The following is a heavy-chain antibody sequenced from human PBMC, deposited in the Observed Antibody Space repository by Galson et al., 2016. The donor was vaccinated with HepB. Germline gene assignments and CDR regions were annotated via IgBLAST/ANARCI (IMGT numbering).Heavy chain of an antibody. V-gene: IGHV3-23*01. CDR3: AKERGSRITMVRGVLDAFDI. CDR1: GFIFSTYA. J-gene: IGHJ3*02. Sequence: SLRLSCAASGFIFSTYAMNWVRQAPGKGLEWVSSIRGSGGGLDYADSVKGRFTISRDNSKNTLYLRMSSLRAEDTALYYCAKERGSRITMVRGVLDAFDIWGQGTMVTVSS. CDR2: IRGSGGGL. D-gene: IGHD3-10*01.